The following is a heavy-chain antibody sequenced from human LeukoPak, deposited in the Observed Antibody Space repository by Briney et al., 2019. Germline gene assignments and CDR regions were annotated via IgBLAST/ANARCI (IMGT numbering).Heavy chain of an antibody. D-gene: IGHD5-18*01. CDR3: ARSYERYSYGPAGY. J-gene: IGHJ4*02. CDR2: VYYSGST. Sequence: SETLSLTCAVSGYSISSGYYWGWIRPPPGKGLEWIGSVYYSGSTYYNPSLKSRVTMSVDTSKNQFSLKLTSVGAADTAVYYCARSYERYSYGPAGYWGQGTLVTVSS. CDR1: GYSISSGYY. V-gene: IGHV4-38-2*01.